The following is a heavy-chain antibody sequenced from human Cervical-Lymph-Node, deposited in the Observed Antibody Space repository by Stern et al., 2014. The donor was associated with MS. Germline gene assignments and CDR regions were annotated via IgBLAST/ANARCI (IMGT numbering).Heavy chain of an antibody. CDR2: IYYSGST. D-gene: IGHD4-17*01. J-gene: IGHJ4*02. CDR1: GGSISSSSYY. CDR3: ATGPTVTTRY. Sequence: QVQLQESGPGLVKPSETLSLTCTVSGGSISSSSYYWGWIRQPPGKGLEWIGSIYYSGSTYYNPSLKSRVTISVDTSKTQFPLKLTSVTAADTAVYYCATGPTVTTRYWGQGTLVTVSS. V-gene: IGHV4-39*01.